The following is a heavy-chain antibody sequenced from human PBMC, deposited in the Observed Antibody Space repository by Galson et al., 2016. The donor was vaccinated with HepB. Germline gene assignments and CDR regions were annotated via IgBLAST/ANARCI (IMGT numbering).Heavy chain of an antibody. CDR1: GGTFSIYA. CDR3: ARVWSGPKRWFDP. CDR2: ISPIFGTA. J-gene: IGHJ5*02. Sequence: SCKASGGTFSIYAISWVRQAPGQGLEWMGGISPIFGTADYAQKFQGRVTITADKSTSTAYMELSSLRSEDAAVYYCARVWSGPKRWFDPWGQGTLVTVSS. V-gene: IGHV1-69*06. D-gene: IGHD3-3*01.